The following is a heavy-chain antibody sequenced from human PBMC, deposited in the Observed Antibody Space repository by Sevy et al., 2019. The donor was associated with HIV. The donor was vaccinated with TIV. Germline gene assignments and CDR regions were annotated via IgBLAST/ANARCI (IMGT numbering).Heavy chain of an antibody. V-gene: IGHV3-74*01. Sequence: GGSLRLSCAVSGFTVNNYWMNWVRQAPGKGLVWVSRIQSDGSSTSYADYSISYADSVKGRFTISRDNAKNTLYLQMNSLRAEDTAVYYCARRNENSRGRFYMDVWGKGTTVTVSS. J-gene: IGHJ6*03. D-gene: IGHD6-13*01. CDR1: GFTVNNYW. CDR3: ARRNENSRGRFYMDV. CDR2: IQSDGSSTSYADYSI.